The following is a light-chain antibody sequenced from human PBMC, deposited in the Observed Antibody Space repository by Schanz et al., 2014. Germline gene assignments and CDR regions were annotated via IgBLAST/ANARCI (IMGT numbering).Light chain of an antibody. V-gene: IGLV2-11*01. CDR3: CSYAGAYV. CDR2: DVT. J-gene: IGLJ1*01. Sequence: QSALTQPRSVSGSPGQSVTISCTGTSSDVGGYNYVSWYQQHPGKAPQLMIHDVTKRPSGVPDRFSGSKSGNTASLTISGLQAEDEADYFCCSYAGAYVFGTGTKLTV. CDR1: SSDVGGYNY.